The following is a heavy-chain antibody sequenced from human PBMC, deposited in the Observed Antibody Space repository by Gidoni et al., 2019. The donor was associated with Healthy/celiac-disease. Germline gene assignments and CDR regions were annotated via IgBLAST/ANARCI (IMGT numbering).Heavy chain of an antibody. D-gene: IGHD3-9*01. CDR1: GGSISSYY. V-gene: IGHV4-59*01. Sequence: QVQLKESGPGLVKPSATLSLTCTVSGGSISSYYWSWIRQPPGKGLEWIGYIYYSGSTNYNPSLKGRVTISVDTSKNQFSLKLSSVTAADTAVYYCARGHDIWTGYGVYGMDVWGQGTTVTVS. CDR3: ARGHDIWTGYGVYGMDV. J-gene: IGHJ6*02. CDR2: IYYSGST.